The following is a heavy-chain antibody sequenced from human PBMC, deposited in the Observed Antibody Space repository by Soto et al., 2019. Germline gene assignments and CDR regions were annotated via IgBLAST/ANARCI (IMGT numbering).Heavy chain of an antibody. D-gene: IGHD2-15*01. CDR3: AIGYCSGVICYLYYFDY. CDR2: ISYIGST. Sequence: QVQLQESGPGLVKPSETLSLNCTVSGDSINNYYWNWIRQPPGKGLEWIGYISYIGSTNYNPSLESRVTISVDTSKNQFSLRLSSVTAADTAVYFCAIGYCSGVICYLYYFDYWGQGTLVTVSS. V-gene: IGHV4-59*01. J-gene: IGHJ4*02. CDR1: GDSINNYY.